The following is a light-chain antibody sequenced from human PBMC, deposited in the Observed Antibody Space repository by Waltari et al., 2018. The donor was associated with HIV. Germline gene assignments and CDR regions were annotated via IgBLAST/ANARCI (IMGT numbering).Light chain of an antibody. CDR1: QSVLYSSNNKNY. CDR2: WAS. J-gene: IGKJ1*01. V-gene: IGKV4-1*01. Sequence: DIVMTQSPDSLAVSLGERAPINSNSSQSVLYSSNNKNYLAWYQQKPGQPPKLLIYWASTRESGVPDRFSGSGSGTDFTRTISSLQAEDVAVYYCQQYYSTPRTFGQGTKVEIK. CDR3: QQYYSTPRT.